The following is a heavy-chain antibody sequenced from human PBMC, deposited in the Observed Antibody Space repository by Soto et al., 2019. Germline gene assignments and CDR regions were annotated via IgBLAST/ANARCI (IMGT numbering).Heavy chain of an antibody. Sequence: GGSLRLSCAASGFTFSSYWMHWVRQAPGKGLVWVSRINSDGSSTSYADSVKGRFTTSRDNAKNTLYLQMNSLRAEDTAVYYCAREGWNYEGHAFDIWGQGTMVTVSS. CDR2: INSDGSST. D-gene: IGHD1-7*01. V-gene: IGHV3-74*01. CDR3: AREGWNYEGHAFDI. CDR1: GFTFSSYW. J-gene: IGHJ3*02.